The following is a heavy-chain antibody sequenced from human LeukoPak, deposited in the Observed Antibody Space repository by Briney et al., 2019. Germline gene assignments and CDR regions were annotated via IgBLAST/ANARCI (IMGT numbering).Heavy chain of an antibody. CDR3: ARDLAGYDFWSGYHDY. D-gene: IGHD3-3*01. J-gene: IGHJ4*02. CDR2: INPNSGGT. CDR1: GYTFTGYY. Sequence: ASVKVSCKASGYTFTGYYMHWVRQAPGQGLEWMGWINPNSGGTNYAQKFQGRVTMTRDTSISTAYMELSRLRSDDTAVYYCARDLAGYDFWSGYHDYWGQGSLVTVSS. V-gene: IGHV1-2*02.